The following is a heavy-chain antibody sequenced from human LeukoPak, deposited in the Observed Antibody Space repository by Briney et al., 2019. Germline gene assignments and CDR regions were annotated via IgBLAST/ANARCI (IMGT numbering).Heavy chain of an antibody. D-gene: IGHD1-26*01. CDR3: AKGTTGSYYSAQDN. CDR2: IIGSDATT. J-gene: IGHJ4*02. CDR1: GFTFSSYA. V-gene: IGHV3-23*01. Sequence: GGSLRLSCAASGFTFSSYAMDWVRQAPGKGLEWVSGIIGSDATTYYADSVKGRFTISRDNSKNTLYLQMNSLRAEDTVVYYCAKGTTGSYYSAQDNWGQGTLVTVSS.